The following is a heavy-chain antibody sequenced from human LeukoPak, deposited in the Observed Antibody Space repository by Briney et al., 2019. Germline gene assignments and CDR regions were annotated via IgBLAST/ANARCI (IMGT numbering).Heavy chain of an antibody. Sequence: ASVKVSCKASGYTFTGYYMHWVRQAPGQGLEWMGWINPNSGGTNYAQNFQGRVTMTRDTSISTAYMELSSLRSEDTAVYYCARGPRITLIRGGQWYYYMDVWGKGTTVTISS. CDR3: ARGPRITLIRGGQWYYYMDV. CDR1: GYTFTGYY. D-gene: IGHD3-10*01. CDR2: INPNSGGT. J-gene: IGHJ6*03. V-gene: IGHV1-2*02.